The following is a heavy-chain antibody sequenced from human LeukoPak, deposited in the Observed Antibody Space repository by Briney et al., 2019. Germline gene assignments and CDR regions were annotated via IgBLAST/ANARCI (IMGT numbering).Heavy chain of an antibody. D-gene: IGHD2-2*01. V-gene: IGHV3-7*01. J-gene: IGHJ3*02. CDR1: GFTFSHYY. CDR3: ARESIVAVPTPMDDASDI. CDR2: IKQDGSEQ. Sequence: PGGSLRLSCAASGFTFSHYYMSWVRQAPGKGLEWVANIKQDGSEQFYLDSVKGRFTISRDNAKNALYLQMHSLRVDDTAVYYCARESIVAVPTPMDDASDIWGQGTMVTVSS.